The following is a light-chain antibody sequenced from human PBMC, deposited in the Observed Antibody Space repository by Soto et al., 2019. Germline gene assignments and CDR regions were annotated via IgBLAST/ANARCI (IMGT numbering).Light chain of an antibody. CDR1: QSISRY. CDR3: QQTNSSPWT. J-gene: IGKJ1*01. Sequence: DIQMTQSPSSLSASVGGRVTITCRASQSISRYLNWYQQKPGKAPRLLIYAASTLQSGVPSRFTGSGSGTDFTLTISSLQPEDSATYSCQQTNSSPWTFGQGTKVEIK. CDR2: AAS. V-gene: IGKV1-39*01.